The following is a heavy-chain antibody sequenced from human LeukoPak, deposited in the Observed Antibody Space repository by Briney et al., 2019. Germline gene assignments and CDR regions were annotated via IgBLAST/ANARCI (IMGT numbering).Heavy chain of an antibody. CDR1: GGSISSYY. CDR2: IYYSGTT. Sequence: SETLSLTCTVSGGSISSYYWSWIRQPPGKGLEWIGYIYYSGTTNYNPSLKSRVTISVDTSKNQFSLKLSSVTAADTAVYYCARRGPLRVWELSLSAFDIWGQGTMVTVSS. CDR3: ARRGPLRVWELSLSAFDI. J-gene: IGHJ3*02. V-gene: IGHV4-59*12. D-gene: IGHD3-16*02.